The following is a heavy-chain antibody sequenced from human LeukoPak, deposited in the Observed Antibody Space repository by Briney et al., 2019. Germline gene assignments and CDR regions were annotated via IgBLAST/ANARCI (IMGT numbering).Heavy chain of an antibody. Sequence: SQTLSLTCTVSGGSISSGNYYWNWIRQPAGKGLEWIGRIYTSGSTNYNPSLKSRVTISVDTSKNQFSLKLSSVTAADTAVYYCARVGLSEFDWLFYFDYWGQGTLVTVSS. CDR2: IYTSGST. CDR1: GGSISSGNYY. D-gene: IGHD3-9*01. J-gene: IGHJ4*02. CDR3: ARVGLSEFDWLFYFDY. V-gene: IGHV4-61*02.